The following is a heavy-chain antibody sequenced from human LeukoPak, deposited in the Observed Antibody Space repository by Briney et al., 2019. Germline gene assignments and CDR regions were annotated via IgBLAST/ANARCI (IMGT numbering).Heavy chain of an antibody. V-gene: IGHV3-23*01. D-gene: IGHD3-22*01. J-gene: IGHJ4*02. CDR3: PKGLEGVVVNTNFDY. CDR2: ISGSGGST. Sequence: PGGSLRLSCAASGFTFSSYAMSWVRQAPGKGLEWVSAISGSGGSTYYADSVKGRFTISRDNSKNTLYLQMNSLRAEDTAVYYWPKGLEGVVVNTNFDYWGQGTLVTVSS. CDR1: GFTFSSYA.